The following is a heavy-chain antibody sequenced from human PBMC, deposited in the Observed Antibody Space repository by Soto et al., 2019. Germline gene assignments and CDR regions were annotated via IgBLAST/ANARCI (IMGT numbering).Heavy chain of an antibody. CDR3: AKARDQQWVGLPFDY. V-gene: IGHV3-23*01. Sequence: EVQLLESGGGLVQPGGSLRLSCVGSGFFFSSYTMTWVRQAPGKGLEWVSSFSATSENTYYADSVRGRFTISRDNSKNTLFLQMNSLTAEDTAMYCCAKARDQQWVGLPFDYWGQGILVIVSS. D-gene: IGHD6-19*01. CDR1: GFFFSSYT. CDR2: FSATSENT. J-gene: IGHJ4*02.